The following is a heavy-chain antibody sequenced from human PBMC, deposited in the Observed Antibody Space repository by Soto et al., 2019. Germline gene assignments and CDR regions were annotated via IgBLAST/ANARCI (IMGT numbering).Heavy chain of an antibody. CDR3: VRTSLVVAAATREDY. J-gene: IGHJ4*02. D-gene: IGHD2-15*01. CDR1: GFTFSSYW. Sequence: EVQLVESGGGLVQPGESLRLSCAASGFTFSSYWIHWVRQAPGKGLVWVSRINSDGSSTSYAGSVKGRFTISRDNAKNTLYLQMNSLRAADTAVYYCVRTSLVVAAATREDYWGQGTLVTVSS. CDR2: INSDGSST. V-gene: IGHV3-74*01.